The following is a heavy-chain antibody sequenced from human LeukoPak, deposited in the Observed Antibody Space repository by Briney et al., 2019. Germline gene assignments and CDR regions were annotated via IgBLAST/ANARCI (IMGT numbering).Heavy chain of an antibody. CDR3: VKMGRNNDLGY. J-gene: IGHJ4*02. CDR2: INSDGSST. CDR1: GFPFSSSW. D-gene: IGHD1-1*01. V-gene: IGHV3-74*01. Sequence: AGYLRLSCAVYGFPFSSSWMCWVRQVPGRGLVWVSRINSDGSSTSYADSVKGRFAISRDNAKDTLYLQMNSLRTEDTAVYYCVKMGRNNDLGYWGQGTLVTVS.